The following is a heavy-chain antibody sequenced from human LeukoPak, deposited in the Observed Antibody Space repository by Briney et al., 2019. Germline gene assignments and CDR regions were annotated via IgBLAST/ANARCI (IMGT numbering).Heavy chain of an antibody. CDR1: GWTLSSYA. J-gene: IGHJ4*02. CDR2: IAYDGSNK. CDR3: ARARSSGQPFFDY. D-gene: IGHD6-19*01. V-gene: IGHV3-30*04. Sequence: SLPLSCPACGWTLSSYALHWVGPPRARGRAWVAVIAYDGSNKYYADPVKGRFHISRDNPKHTLYLQMNSLRAEYTAVYDCARARSSGQPFFDYWGQGTLVTVSS.